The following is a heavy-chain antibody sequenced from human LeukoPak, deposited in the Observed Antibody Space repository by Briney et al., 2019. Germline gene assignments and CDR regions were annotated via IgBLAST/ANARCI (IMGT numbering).Heavy chain of an antibody. CDR1: GFTVSNSY. Sequence: PGGSLRLSCVASGFTVSNSYMSWVRQAPGKGLEWVSAIYSDGGTFYSVSVKGRFTISRDYSKSTLYLQMNSLRADDTAVYYCAKSLDYYDSSGYYYFDYWGQGTLVTVSS. D-gene: IGHD3-22*01. V-gene: IGHV3-53*01. J-gene: IGHJ4*02. CDR2: IYSDGGT. CDR3: AKSLDYYDSSGYYYFDY.